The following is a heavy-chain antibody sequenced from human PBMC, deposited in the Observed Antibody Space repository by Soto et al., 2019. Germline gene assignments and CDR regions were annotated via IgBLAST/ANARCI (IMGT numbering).Heavy chain of an antibody. CDR2: ISYDGSNE. CDR3: ARENTMVRGVIYYFDS. V-gene: IGHV3-30*03. Sequence: PGGSLRLSCAASGFTFGGYGMHWVRQAPDKGLEWVAIISYDGSNEYYADSVRGRFTISRDNPNNTVYLEMNSLRHEDTAVYYCARENTMVRGVIYYFDSWGQGSQVTVSS. CDR1: GFTFGGYG. D-gene: IGHD3-10*01. J-gene: IGHJ4*02.